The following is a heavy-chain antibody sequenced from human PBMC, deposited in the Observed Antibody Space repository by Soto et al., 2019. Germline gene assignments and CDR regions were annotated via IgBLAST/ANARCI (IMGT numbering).Heavy chain of an antibody. V-gene: IGHV1-69*13. Sequence: SGKVACKASGGTVSSYAISWVRQAPGQGLEWMGGIIPIFGTANYAQKFQGRVTITADESTSTAYMELSSLRSEDTAVYYCARDYAAAGTFNWFDPWGQGTLVTVSS. CDR1: GGTVSSYA. CDR2: IIPIFGTA. J-gene: IGHJ5*02. D-gene: IGHD6-13*01. CDR3: ARDYAAAGTFNWFDP.